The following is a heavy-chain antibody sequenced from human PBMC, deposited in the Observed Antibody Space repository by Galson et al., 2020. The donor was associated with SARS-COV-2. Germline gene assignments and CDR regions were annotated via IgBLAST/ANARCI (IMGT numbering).Heavy chain of an antibody. CDR3: ARYIDILTGYYYFDY. CDR2: ISAYNANT. D-gene: IGHD3-9*01. Sequence: GASVKVSCKASGYTFTNYDITWVRQAPGQGLEWMGWISAYNANTKYAQKLQGRVTMTTDTSTNTAYMELGSLRSDDTAVYYCARYIDILTGYYYFDYWGQGTLVTVSS. V-gene: IGHV1-18*04. CDR1: GYTFTNYD. J-gene: IGHJ4*02.